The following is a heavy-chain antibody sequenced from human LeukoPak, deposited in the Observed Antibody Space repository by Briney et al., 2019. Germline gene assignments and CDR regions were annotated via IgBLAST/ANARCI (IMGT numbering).Heavy chain of an antibody. J-gene: IGHJ6*03. CDR2: ISAYNGNT. Sequence: ASVKVSCKASGGTFSSYAISWVRQAPGQGLEWMGWISAYNGNTNYAQKLQGRVTMTTDTSTSTAYMELRSLRSDDTAVYYCARTRGYDFWSGYYPPYYYYYYMDVWGKGATVTVSS. CDR1: GGTFSSYA. V-gene: IGHV1-18*01. D-gene: IGHD3-3*01. CDR3: ARTRGYDFWSGYYPPYYYYYYMDV.